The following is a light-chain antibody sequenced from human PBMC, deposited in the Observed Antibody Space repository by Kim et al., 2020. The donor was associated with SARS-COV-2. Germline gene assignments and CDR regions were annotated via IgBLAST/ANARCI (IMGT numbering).Light chain of an antibody. Sequence: STTIPCTGTSSDIGNYNYASWYQQPPGNAPKLIIFDVSDRPSGVSNRFSGSTSGNTASLTISGLQAEDEADYYCTSYTSTNTLVSGGGTQLTVL. CDR1: SSDIGNYNY. CDR2: DVS. J-gene: IGLJ3*02. V-gene: IGLV2-14*03. CDR3: TSYTSTNTLV.